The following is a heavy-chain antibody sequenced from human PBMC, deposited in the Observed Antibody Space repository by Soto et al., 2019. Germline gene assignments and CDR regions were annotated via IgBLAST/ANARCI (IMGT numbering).Heavy chain of an antibody. D-gene: IGHD6-25*01. J-gene: IGHJ5*02. CDR3: ARPHGGSSGWDNWFDP. Sequence: ETLSLTCPVSGGSISSYYWSWIRQPPGKGLEWIGYIYYSGSTNYNPSLKSRVTISVDTSKNQFSLKLSSVTAADTAVYYCARPHGGSSGWDNWFDPWGQGTLVTVSS. V-gene: IGHV4-59*01. CDR1: GGSISSYY. CDR2: IYYSGST.